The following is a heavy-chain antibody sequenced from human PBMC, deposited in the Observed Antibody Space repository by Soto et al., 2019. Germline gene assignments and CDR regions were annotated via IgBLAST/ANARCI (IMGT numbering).Heavy chain of an antibody. CDR2: MFYGVST. J-gene: IGHJ4*02. D-gene: IGHD3-3*02. V-gene: IGHV4-39*01. CDR3: ARLPSRHLVDY. CDR1: GSSINSIGYY. Sequence: SETLSPTCIVSGSSINSIGYYWGWIRQPPGKGLEWIGSMFYGVSTYYNPSLKSRVTVSVDTSKNQFSLNLRSVTAADTAVYYCARLPSRHLVDYWGQGTLVTVSS.